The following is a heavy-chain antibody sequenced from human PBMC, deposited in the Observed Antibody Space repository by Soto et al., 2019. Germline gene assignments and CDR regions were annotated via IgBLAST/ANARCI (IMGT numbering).Heavy chain of an antibody. CDR1: GGTFSSYA. CDR2: IIPVFGTP. J-gene: IGHJ6*02. D-gene: IGHD3-10*01. V-gene: IGHV1-69*01. CDR3: ARDRNIVTMGLFYYYGMDV. Sequence: QVQLVQSGAEVKKPGSSVKVSCKASGGTFSSYAVSWVRQAPGQGLEWMGGIIPVFGTPNYAQKFQGRVTITADESTITAYMELSSLTSEDTAVYYCARDRNIVTMGLFYYYGMDVWGQGTTVTVSS.